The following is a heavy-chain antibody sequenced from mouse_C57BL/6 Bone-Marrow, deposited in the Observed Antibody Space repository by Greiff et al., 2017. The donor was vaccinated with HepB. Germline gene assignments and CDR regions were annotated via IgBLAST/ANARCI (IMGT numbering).Heavy chain of an antibody. Sequence: VQLQQPGAELVKPGASVKLSCKASGYTFTSYWMQWVKQRPGQGLEWIGEIDPSDSYTNYNQKFKGKATLTVDTSSSTAYMQRSSLTSEDSAVYYCAREKDTGFDYWGQGTTLTVSS. V-gene: IGHV1-50*01. J-gene: IGHJ2*01. CDR3: AREKDTGFDY. CDR1: GYTFTSYW. CDR2: IDPSDSYT. D-gene: IGHD2-2*01.